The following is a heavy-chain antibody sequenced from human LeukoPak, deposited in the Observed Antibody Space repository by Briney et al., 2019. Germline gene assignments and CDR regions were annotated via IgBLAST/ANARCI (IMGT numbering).Heavy chain of an antibody. CDR3: AREKRRFDY. CDR1: GFSFSESH. Sequence: GGSLRVSCAASGFSFSESHMSWIRETPGRGLEWVAYISGSGSSMYYADTVRGGFTISRENARNSLYLYMSSLRADATAVFYCAREKRRFDYWGQGSLVTVSS. CDR2: ISGSGSSM. V-gene: IGHV3-11*01. J-gene: IGHJ4*02.